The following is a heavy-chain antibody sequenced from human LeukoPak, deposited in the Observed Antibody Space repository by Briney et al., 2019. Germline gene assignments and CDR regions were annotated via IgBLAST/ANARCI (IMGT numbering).Heavy chain of an antibody. D-gene: IGHD3-9*01. CDR1: GFTFSSYG. CDR3: AKGSRHYDRSLFDY. Sequence: QSGGSLRLSCAASGFTFSSYGMHWVRQAPGKGLEWVAFIRYDGSNKYYADSVKGRFTISRDNSKNSLYLQMNSLRTEDTALYYCAKGSRHYDRSLFDYWGQGTLVTVSS. CDR2: IRYDGSNK. V-gene: IGHV3-30*02. J-gene: IGHJ4*02.